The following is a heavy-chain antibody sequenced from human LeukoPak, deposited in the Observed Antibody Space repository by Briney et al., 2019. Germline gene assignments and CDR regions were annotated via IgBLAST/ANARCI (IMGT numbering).Heavy chain of an antibody. CDR1: GYTFTGYY. CDR2: INPNSGGT. D-gene: IGHD3-9*01. Sequence: ASVNVSCTASGYTFTGYYMHWVRQAPGQGLEWMGWINPNSGGTNYAQKFQGRVTMTRDTSISTAYMELSRLRSDDTAVYYCARDISPMSVDWPDYWGQGTLVTVSS. CDR3: ARDISPMSVDWPDY. V-gene: IGHV1-2*02. J-gene: IGHJ4*02.